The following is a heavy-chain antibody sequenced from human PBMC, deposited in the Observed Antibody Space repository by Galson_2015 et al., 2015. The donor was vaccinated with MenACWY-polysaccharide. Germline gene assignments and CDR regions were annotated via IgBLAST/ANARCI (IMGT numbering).Heavy chain of an antibody. CDR3: ARARGGRSLYLSTSRPTDAFDI. Sequence: CAISGDSVSSNSAAWNWIRQSPSRGLEWLGRTYYRSKWYNDYAVSVKSRITINPDASKNQFSLKLSSVTAADTAVYYCARARGGRSLYLSTSRPTDAFDIWGQGTMVTVSS. CDR1: GDSVSSNSAA. J-gene: IGHJ3*02. CDR2: TYYRSKWYN. D-gene: IGHD2-2*01. V-gene: IGHV6-1*01.